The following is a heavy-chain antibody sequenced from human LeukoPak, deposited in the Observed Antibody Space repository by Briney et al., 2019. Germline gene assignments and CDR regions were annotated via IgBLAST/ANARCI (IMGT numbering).Heavy chain of an antibody. CDR1: GASITRDTYF. CDR3: ARHGYIQFWLY. V-gene: IGHV4-39*01. Sequence: SETLSLTCTVSGASITRDTYFLGWIRQSPEKGLEWIGSIDSSGTTHYNSSLKSRVIISVDTSKNQVSLNLTSVTSADTAVYYCARHGYIQFWLYWGQGTQVIVSS. CDR2: IDSSGTT. J-gene: IGHJ4*02. D-gene: IGHD5-18*01.